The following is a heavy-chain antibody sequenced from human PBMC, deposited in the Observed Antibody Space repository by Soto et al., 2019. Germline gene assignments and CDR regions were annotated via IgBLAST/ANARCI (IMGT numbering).Heavy chain of an antibody. V-gene: IGHV1-46*01. Sequence: QVQLVQSGAEVKKPGGSVKLSCQTSGYALANYDLHWVRQAPGQGLEWMAMINPRVRRANYAHKVQGRVTGTLDPSPGTVFVELNSRVSGDTAVYYWARPAANRLFPYDAVWGRGALVSVS. CDR3: ARPAANRLFPYDAV. CDR1: GYALANYD. CDR2: INPRVRRA. D-gene: IGHD2-21*01. J-gene: IGHJ2*01.